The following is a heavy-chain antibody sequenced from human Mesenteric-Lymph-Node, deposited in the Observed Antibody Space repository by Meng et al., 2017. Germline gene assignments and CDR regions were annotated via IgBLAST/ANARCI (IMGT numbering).Heavy chain of an antibody. Sequence: GGSLRLSCKGSGYSFTSYWIGWVRQMPGEGLEWMGIIYPGDSDTRYSPSFQGQVTISADKSISTAYLQWSSPKASDTAMYYGAGTHYGDYVGWGQGTLVTVSS. CDR2: IYPGDSDT. J-gene: IGHJ4*02. CDR3: AGTHYGDYVG. V-gene: IGHV5-51*01. D-gene: IGHD4-17*01. CDR1: GYSFTSYW.